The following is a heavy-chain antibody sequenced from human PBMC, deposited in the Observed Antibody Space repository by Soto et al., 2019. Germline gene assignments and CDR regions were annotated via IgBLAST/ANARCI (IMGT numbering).Heavy chain of an antibody. V-gene: IGHV3-30-3*01. CDR2: ISYDGSNK. CDR3: ARDRGYCSSTSCYGAFDI. CDR1: GFTFSSYA. D-gene: IGHD2-2*01. Sequence: PGGSLRLSCAASGFTFSSYAMHWVRQAPGKGLEWVAVISYDGSNKYYADSVKGRFTISRDNSKNTLYLQMNSLRAEDTALYYCARDRGYCSSTSCYGAFDIWGQGTMVTVSS. J-gene: IGHJ3*02.